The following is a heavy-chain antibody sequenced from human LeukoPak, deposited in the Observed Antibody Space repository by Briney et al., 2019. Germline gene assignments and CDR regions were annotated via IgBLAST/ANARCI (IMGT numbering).Heavy chain of an antibody. Sequence: GGSLRFSCAASAFTFCSFEMNWVRQAPGKGLEWVSYIRSSGSTTYYADSVKGRFTISRDNAKSSLYLQMNSLRDEDTAIYYCARDRIGYSYGIDHWGQGTLVTVSS. CDR3: ARDRIGYSYGIDH. V-gene: IGHV3-48*03. CDR1: AFTFCSFE. J-gene: IGHJ4*02. CDR2: IRSSGSTT. D-gene: IGHD5-18*01.